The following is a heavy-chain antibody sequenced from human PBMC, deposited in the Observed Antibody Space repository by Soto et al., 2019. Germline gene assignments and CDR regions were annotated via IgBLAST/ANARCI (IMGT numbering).Heavy chain of an antibody. Sequence: GGSLRLSCAASGFTFSSYAMHWVRQAPGKGLEYVSAISSNGGSTYYANSVKGRFTISRDNSKNTLYLQMGSLRAEDMAVYYCARRPRIYYDPPVGLDVWGQGTTVTVSS. V-gene: IGHV3-64*01. CDR1: GFTFSSYA. J-gene: IGHJ6*02. D-gene: IGHD3-3*01. CDR2: ISSNGGST. CDR3: ARRPRIYYDPPVGLDV.